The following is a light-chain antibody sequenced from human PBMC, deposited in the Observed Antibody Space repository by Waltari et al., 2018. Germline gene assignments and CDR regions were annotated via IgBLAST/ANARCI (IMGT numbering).Light chain of an antibody. CDR1: QSVARY. V-gene: IGKV3-11*01. CDR3: QQRGNSPTT. CDR2: DAS. J-gene: IGKJ5*01. Sequence: EIVLTQSPATLSLSQGERAILSCRASQSVARYLAWYQQNPGQAPRLLIYDASNTATGIPARFSGSGSGTDFTLTISGLEPDDFAVYFCQQRGNSPTTFGQGTRLEI.